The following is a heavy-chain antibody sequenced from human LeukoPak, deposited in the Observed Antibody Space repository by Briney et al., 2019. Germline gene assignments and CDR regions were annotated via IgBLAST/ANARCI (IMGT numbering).Heavy chain of an antibody. Sequence: SETLSLTCTVSGGSISSYYWSWIRHPPGKGLEWIGYIYYSGSTNYNPSLKSRVTISVDTSKNQFSLKLSSVTAADTALYYCAKRSFRGSYYYDSSLDAFDIWGQGTMVTVSS. V-gene: IGHV4-59*12. CDR2: IYYSGST. D-gene: IGHD3-22*01. CDR1: GGSISSYY. CDR3: AKRSFRGSYYYDSSLDAFDI. J-gene: IGHJ3*02.